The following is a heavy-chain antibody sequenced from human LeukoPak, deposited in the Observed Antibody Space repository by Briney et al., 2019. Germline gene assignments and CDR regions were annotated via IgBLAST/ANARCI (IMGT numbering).Heavy chain of an antibody. CDR1: GYTFTSYG. V-gene: IGHV1-18*01. D-gene: IGHD2/OR15-2a*01. CDR2: ISPYNGNT. J-gene: IGHJ3*02. Sequence: ASVKVSCKASGYTFTSYGISWVRQAPGQGLEWMGWISPYNGNTDYSQKLQGRVTMTTDTSTSTAYMELRSLRSDDTAVYYCARSFSVNAFDIWGQGTMVTVSS. CDR3: ARSFSVNAFDI.